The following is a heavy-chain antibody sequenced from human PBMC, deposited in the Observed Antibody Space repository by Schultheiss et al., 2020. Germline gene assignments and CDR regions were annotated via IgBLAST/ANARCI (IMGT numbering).Heavy chain of an antibody. Sequence: WGSLRLSCAASGFTFSNSVMSWVRQAPGKGLEWVSTFSGSSGYTYYADSVKGRFTISRDNSQSTLYLQMNSLRAEDTAVYYCAKRSNYPKYYYFDYWGQGTLVTVSS. J-gene: IGHJ4*02. CDR2: FSGSSGYT. CDR3: AKRSNYPKYYYFDY. V-gene: IGHV3-23*01. D-gene: IGHD5-24*01. CDR1: GFTFSNSV.